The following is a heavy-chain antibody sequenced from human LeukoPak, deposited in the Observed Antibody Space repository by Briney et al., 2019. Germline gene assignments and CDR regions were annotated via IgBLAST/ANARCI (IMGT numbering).Heavy chain of an antibody. CDR2: IFYSGST. V-gene: IGHV4-39*07. J-gene: IGHJ5*02. D-gene: IGHD6-13*01. CDR3: ARVEKYTSSGPTDP. Sequence: KPSETLSLTCTVSGGSIRSSSYYWGWIRQPPGKALEWIGNIFYSGSTYYSPSLKSRVTISLDTSRNQFSLKLNSVTAADTAVYYCARVEKYTSSGPTDPWGQGTLVTVSS. CDR1: GGSIRSSSYY.